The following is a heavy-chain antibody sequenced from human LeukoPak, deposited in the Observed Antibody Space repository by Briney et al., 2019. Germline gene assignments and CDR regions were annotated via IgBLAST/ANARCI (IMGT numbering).Heavy chain of an antibody. CDR3: ARDIVLLDY. Sequence: PAVSLRFSCSASGFTFSSYSMNWVRQAPGKGLEWVSYISSSSSTNYYADSVKGRFTISRDNAENSLYLQMNSLRAEDTAVYYCARDIVLLDYWGQGTLVTVSS. J-gene: IGHJ4*02. CDR2: ISSSSSTN. D-gene: IGHD3-10*01. CDR1: GFTFSSYS. V-gene: IGHV3-48*01.